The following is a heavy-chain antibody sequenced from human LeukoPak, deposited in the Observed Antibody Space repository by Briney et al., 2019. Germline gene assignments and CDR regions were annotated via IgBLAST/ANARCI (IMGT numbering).Heavy chain of an antibody. Sequence: SVKVSCKASGGTFSSYAISWVRQAPGQGLEWMGGIIPIFGTANYAQKFLGRVTITADKSTSTAYMELSSLRSEDTAVYYCARGEDTMVRGVDYWGQGTLVTVSS. CDR2: IIPIFGTA. D-gene: IGHD3-10*01. V-gene: IGHV1-69*06. J-gene: IGHJ4*02. CDR1: GGTFSSYA. CDR3: ARGEDTMVRGVDY.